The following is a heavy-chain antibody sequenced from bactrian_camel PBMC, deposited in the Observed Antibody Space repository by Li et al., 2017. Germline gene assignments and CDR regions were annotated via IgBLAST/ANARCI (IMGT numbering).Heavy chain of an antibody. Sequence: VQLVESGGGSVQAGGSLTLSCSASGYTDLRRRLCMGWFRQAPGKEREGVAAIYPGGGNTYYADSVKGRFTISLDNAKNTVYLQMNSLKPEDTAVYYCAVDPTLMALEYGGAYWKDFGYWGQGTQVTVS. CDR3: AVDPTLMALEYGGAYWKDFGY. V-gene: IGHV3S40*01. J-gene: IGHJ6*01. CDR1: GYTDLRRRLC. D-gene: IGHD2*01. CDR2: IYPGGGNT.